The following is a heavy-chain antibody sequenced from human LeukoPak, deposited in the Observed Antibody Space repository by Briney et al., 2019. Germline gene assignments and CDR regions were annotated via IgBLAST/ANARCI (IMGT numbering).Heavy chain of an antibody. V-gene: IGHV3-21*01. CDR1: GFTFSSYN. D-gene: IGHD2-15*01. Sequence: GGSLRLSCAASGFTFSSYNMNWVRQAPGKGLEWVSSISSSSIYIYYADSLKGRFTISRDNAKNSLYLQMNSLRAEDAAVYYCARRYCSGGSCYDWFDPWGQGTLVTVSS. J-gene: IGHJ5*02. CDR3: ARRYCSGGSCYDWFDP. CDR2: ISSSSIYI.